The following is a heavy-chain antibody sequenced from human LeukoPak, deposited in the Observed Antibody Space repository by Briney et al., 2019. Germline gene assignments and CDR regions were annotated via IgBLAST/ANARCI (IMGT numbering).Heavy chain of an antibody. D-gene: IGHD6-13*01. CDR2: INHSGST. Sequence: SETLHLTCAVYGGSFSGYYWSWIRQPPGKGLEWIGEINHSGSTNYNPSLKSRVTISVDTSKNQFSLKLSSVTAADTAVYYCARTHSSRYNWFDPWGQGTLVTVSS. V-gene: IGHV4-34*01. CDR1: GGSFSGYY. CDR3: ARTHSSRYNWFDP. J-gene: IGHJ5*02.